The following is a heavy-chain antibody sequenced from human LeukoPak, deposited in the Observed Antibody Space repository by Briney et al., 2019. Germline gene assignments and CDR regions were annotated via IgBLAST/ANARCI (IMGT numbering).Heavy chain of an antibody. Sequence: GESLKISCKGSGYSFTSYWIGWVRQMPGKGLEGMGIIYPGDSATRYSPSFQGQVTISADKSISTAYLQWSSLKASDTAMCYCARPQYGSRGPLDYWGQGTLVTVSS. V-gene: IGHV5-51*01. CDR3: ARPQYGSRGPLDY. J-gene: IGHJ4*02. D-gene: IGHD3-10*01. CDR1: GYSFTSYW. CDR2: IYPGDSAT.